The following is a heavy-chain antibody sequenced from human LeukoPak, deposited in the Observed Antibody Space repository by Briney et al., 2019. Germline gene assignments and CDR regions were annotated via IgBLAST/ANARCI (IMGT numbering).Heavy chain of an antibody. CDR1: GFTFSDYW. CDR3: AKDGGAAAAIYFDY. D-gene: IGHD2-2*02. J-gene: IGHJ4*02. V-gene: IGHV3-30*02. CDR2: IWYGGSNK. Sequence: PGGSLRLSCAASGFTFSDYWMTWVREAPGKGLEWVAVIWYGGSNKYYADSVKGRFTISRDNSKNTLYLQMNSLRAEDTAVYYCAKDGGAAAAIYFDYWGQGTLVTISS.